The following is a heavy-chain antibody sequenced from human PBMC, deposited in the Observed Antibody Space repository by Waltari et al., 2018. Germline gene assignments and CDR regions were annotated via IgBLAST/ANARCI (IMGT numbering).Heavy chain of an antibody. Sequence: QVQLQESGPGQVKPSETLSLTCTVSGGSINSYYWSWIRQPAEKGLEWIGRIYTSGTTNYNPSLKSRVTMSVDTSKNQFSLKLSSVTAADTAVYYCAREEPKYCSSTSCNRYFDLWGRGTLVTVSS. J-gene: IGHJ2*01. V-gene: IGHV4-4*07. CDR1: GGSINSYY. CDR2: IYTSGTT. CDR3: AREEPKYCSSTSCNRYFDL. D-gene: IGHD2-2*01.